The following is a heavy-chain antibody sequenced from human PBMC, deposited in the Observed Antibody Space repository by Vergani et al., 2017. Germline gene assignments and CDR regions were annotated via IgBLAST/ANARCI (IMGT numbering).Heavy chain of an antibody. CDR1: GGSSSSSSYY. J-gene: IGHJ6*03. V-gene: IGHV4-39*01. D-gene: IGHD2-15*01. CDR3: ASTYIVNYYYYMDV. CDR2: IYYSGST. Sequence: QLQLQEPCPGLVKPSETLSLTCTVPGGSSSSSSYYWGWIRQPPGKGLEWTVIIYYSGSTYYNPSLKSRVTISVDTSKNQFSLKLSSVTAADTAVYYCASTYIVNYYYYMDVWGKGTTVTVSS.